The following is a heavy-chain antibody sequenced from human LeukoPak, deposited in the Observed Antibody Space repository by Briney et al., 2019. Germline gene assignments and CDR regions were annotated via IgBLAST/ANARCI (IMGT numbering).Heavy chain of an antibody. D-gene: IGHD5-18*01. CDR3: ARGILRLRDSYGSY. Sequence: GGSLRLSCAASGFTFSSYAVHWVRQAPGKGLEWVAVISYDGSNKYYADSVEGRFTISRDNPKNTLYLQMNSLRAEDTAVYYCARGILRLRDSYGSYWGQGTLVTVSS. CDR1: GFTFSSYA. V-gene: IGHV3-30*04. CDR2: ISYDGSNK. J-gene: IGHJ4*02.